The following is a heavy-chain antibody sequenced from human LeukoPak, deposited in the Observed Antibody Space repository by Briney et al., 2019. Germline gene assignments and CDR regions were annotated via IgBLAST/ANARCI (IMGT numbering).Heavy chain of an antibody. J-gene: IGHJ4*02. CDR1: GGSFSGYY. V-gene: IGHV4-34*01. CDR3: ARTRYDSSGNDY. CDR2: INHSGST. D-gene: IGHD3-22*01. Sequence: SETLSLTCAVYGGSFSGYYWSWIRQPPGKGLEWIGEINHSGSTNYNPSLKSRVTISVDTSKNQFSLKLSSVTAADTAVYYCARTRYDSSGNDYWGQGTLVTVSS.